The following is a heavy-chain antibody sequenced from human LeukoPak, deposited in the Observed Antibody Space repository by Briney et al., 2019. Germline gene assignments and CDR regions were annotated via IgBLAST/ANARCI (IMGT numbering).Heavy chain of an antibody. CDR2: ISAYNGNT. J-gene: IGHJ3*02. Sequence: ASVKVPCKASGYTFTSYGISWVRQAPGQGLEWMGWISAYNGNTNYAQKLQGRVTMTTDTSTSTAYMELRSLRSDDTAVYYCARDLAYCGGDCYSRGDDAFDIWGQGTMVTVSS. CDR3: ARDLAYCGGDCYSRGDDAFDI. D-gene: IGHD2-21*02. CDR1: GYTFTSYG. V-gene: IGHV1-18*01.